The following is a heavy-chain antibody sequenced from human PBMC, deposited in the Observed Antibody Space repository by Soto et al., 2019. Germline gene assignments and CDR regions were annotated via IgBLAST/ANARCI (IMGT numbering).Heavy chain of an antibody. Sequence: GGSLRLSCAASGFTFSSYWMSWVRQAPGKGLEWVANIKQDGSEKYYVDSVKGRFTISRDNAKNSLYLQMNSLRAEETAVYCCAREGGVVVVAADAFDIWGQGTMVTVSS. D-gene: IGHD2-15*01. CDR1: GFTFSSYW. V-gene: IGHV3-7*01. J-gene: IGHJ3*02. CDR3: AREGGVVVVAADAFDI. CDR2: IKQDGSEK.